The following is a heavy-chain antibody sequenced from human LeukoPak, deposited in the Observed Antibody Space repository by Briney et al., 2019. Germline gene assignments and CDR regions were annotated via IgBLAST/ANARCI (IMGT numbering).Heavy chain of an antibody. CDR1: GFTFSSYS. J-gene: IGHJ4*02. CDR3: ARDGGSGIDY. V-gene: IGHV3-33*08. Sequence: PAGGSLRLSCAASGFTFSSYSMNWVRQAPGKGLEWVAVIWYDGSRKFYGDSVKGRFTVSRDTSENTMYLQMNTLRVDDTAVYYCARDGGSGIDYWGQGTLVTVSS. D-gene: IGHD3-10*01. CDR2: IWYDGSRK.